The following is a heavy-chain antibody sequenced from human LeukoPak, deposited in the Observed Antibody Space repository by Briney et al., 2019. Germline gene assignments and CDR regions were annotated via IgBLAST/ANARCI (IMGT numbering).Heavy chain of an antibody. CDR2: IYYSGST. CDR3: ARESMTYYDVLTGYYKGWFDP. D-gene: IGHD3-9*01. CDR1: GGSISSYY. Sequence: SETLSLTCTVSGGSISSYYWSWIRQPPGKGLEWIGYIYYSGSTNYNPSLKSRVTISVDTSKNQFSLKLSSVTAADTAVYYCARESMTYYDVLTGYYKGWFDPWGQGTLVTVSS. V-gene: IGHV4-59*01. J-gene: IGHJ5*02.